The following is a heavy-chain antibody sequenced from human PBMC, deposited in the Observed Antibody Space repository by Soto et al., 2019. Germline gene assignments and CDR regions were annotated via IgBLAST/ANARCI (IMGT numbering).Heavy chain of an antibody. CDR2: ICYSGST. V-gene: IGHV4-30-4*01. Sequence: QVQLQESGPGLVKPSQTLSLTCTVSGDSLSSADYCWSWIRQAPGKGLEWIGYICYSGSTYHNTSLKSRTSMSVDTSKKQFSLKLTSVTAADTAVYYCASEESGLFDYWGQGRLVTVSS. D-gene: IGHD5-12*01. J-gene: IGHJ4*02. CDR3: ASEESGLFDY. CDR1: GDSLSSADYC.